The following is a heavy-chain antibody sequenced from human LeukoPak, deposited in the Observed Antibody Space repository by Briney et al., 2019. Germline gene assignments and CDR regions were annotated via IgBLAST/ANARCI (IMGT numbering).Heavy chain of an antibody. Sequence: GGSLRLSCAASGFTVSSNYVSWVRQAPGKGLEWVSVIYSGGITYYADSVKGRFTISRDNSKNTLYLQMNSLRAEDTAVYYCARETSRARVEMATGSFDYWGQGTLVTVSS. D-gene: IGHD5-24*01. V-gene: IGHV3-53*01. CDR3: ARETSRARVEMATGSFDY. CDR2: IYSGGIT. J-gene: IGHJ4*02. CDR1: GFTVSSNY.